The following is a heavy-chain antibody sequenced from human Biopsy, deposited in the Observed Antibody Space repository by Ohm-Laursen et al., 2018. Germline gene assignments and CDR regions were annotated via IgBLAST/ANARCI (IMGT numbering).Heavy chain of an antibody. V-gene: IGHV3-33*07. J-gene: IGHJ4*02. CDR2: IWYDGTNK. Sequence: SLRLSRAASGFSFSTYGIYWVRQAPGKGLAWVAAIWYDGTNKYYAESVKGRLTIFRDNSKNTLYLQMNSLRAEDTAVYFCWRGDPHVRAGGSAFDYWGQGTLVTVSS. D-gene: IGHD2-2*01. CDR3: WRGDPHVRAGGSAFDY. CDR1: GFSFSTYG.